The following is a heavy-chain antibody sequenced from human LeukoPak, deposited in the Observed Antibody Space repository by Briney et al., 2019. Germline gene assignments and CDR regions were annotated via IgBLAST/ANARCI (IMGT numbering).Heavy chain of an antibody. CDR2: ISGSGGST. Sequence: GGSLRLSCAASGFTFSSYAMSWVRQTPGKGREGVSAISGSGGSTYYADSAKGRFTISRDNAKNTLYLQMNSLRAEDTAVYDCARGPADYLDPPGGYYFDYWGQGTLVTVSS. J-gene: IGHJ4*02. D-gene: IGHD2/OR15-2a*01. V-gene: IGHV3-23*01. CDR1: GFTFSSYA. CDR3: ARGPADYLDPPGGYYFDY.